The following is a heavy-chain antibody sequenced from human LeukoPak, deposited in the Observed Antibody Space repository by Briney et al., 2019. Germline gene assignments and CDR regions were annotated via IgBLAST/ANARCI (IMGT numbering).Heavy chain of an antibody. CDR3: AREPASPGAFDY. V-gene: IGHV4-39*07. D-gene: IGHD2-2*01. CDR2: IYYSGST. CDR1: GGSISSSSYY. Sequence: PSETLSLTCTVSGGSISSSSYYWGWIRQPPGKGLEWIGSIYYSGSTYYNPSLKSRVTISVDTSKNQFSLKLSSVTAADTAVYYCAREPASPGAFDYWGQGTLVTVSS. J-gene: IGHJ4*02.